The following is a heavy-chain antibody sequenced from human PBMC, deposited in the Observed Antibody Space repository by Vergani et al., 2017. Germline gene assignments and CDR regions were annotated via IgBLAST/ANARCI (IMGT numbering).Heavy chain of an antibody. CDR1: GFTFSSYS. D-gene: IGHD3-16*01. CDR3: ARALRPLRWGEGDAFDI. Sequence: EVQLVESGGGLVKPGGSLRLSCAASGFTFSSYSMNWVRQAPGKGLEWVSSISSSSSYIYYADSVKGRFTISRDNAKNSLYLQMNSLRAEDTAVYYCARALRPLRWGEGDAFDIWGQGTMVTVSS. V-gene: IGHV3-21*01. J-gene: IGHJ3*02. CDR2: ISSSSSYI.